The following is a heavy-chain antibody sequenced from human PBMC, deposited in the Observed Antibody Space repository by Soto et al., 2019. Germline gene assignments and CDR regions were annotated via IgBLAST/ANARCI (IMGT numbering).Heavy chain of an antibody. V-gene: IGHV1-18*01. Sequence: ASVKVSCKASGYTFTSYGISWVLQAPGEGLEWMGWISAYNGNTNYAQKLQGRVTMTTDTSTSTAYMELRSLRSDDTAVYYCARPKSGSYDYNWGSYRGDAFDIWGQGTMVTVSS. J-gene: IGHJ3*02. CDR3: ARPKSGSYDYNWGSYRGDAFDI. CDR2: ISAYNGNT. CDR1: GYTFTSYG. D-gene: IGHD3-16*02.